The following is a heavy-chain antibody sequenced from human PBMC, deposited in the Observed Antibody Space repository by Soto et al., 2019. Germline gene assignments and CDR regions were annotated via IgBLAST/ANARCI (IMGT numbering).Heavy chain of an antibody. D-gene: IGHD2-15*01. CDR1: GDSISTVDYF. CDR3: ARGRYCLTGRCFPNWYDS. V-gene: IGHV4-30-4*01. CDR2: IYKSATT. Sequence: PSETLSLTCSVSGDSISTVDYFWAWVRQPPGQALEYIGYIYKSATTYYNPSFESRVAISLDTSKSQFSLNVTSLTAADTAVYFCARGRYCLTGRCFPNWYDSWGQGTM. J-gene: IGHJ5*01.